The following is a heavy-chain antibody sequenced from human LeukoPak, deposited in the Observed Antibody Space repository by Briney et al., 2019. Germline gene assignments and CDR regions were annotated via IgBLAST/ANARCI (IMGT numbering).Heavy chain of an antibody. Sequence: GGSLRLSCAASGFTVITNDVTWVRQAPGQGLEWVSVLYSDGNTKYADSVQGRFTISRDNSKNPLYLQMNSLSPDDTAVYYCARGVEPLAANTLAYWGQGTLVTVSS. J-gene: IGHJ4*02. V-gene: IGHV3-53*01. CDR1: GFTVITND. CDR2: LYSDGNT. D-gene: IGHD1-14*01. CDR3: ARGVEPLAANTLAY.